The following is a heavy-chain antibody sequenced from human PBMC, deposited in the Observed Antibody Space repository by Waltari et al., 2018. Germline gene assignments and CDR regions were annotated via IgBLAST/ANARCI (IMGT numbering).Heavy chain of an antibody. D-gene: IGHD1-26*01. J-gene: IGHJ4*02. CDR2: INHSGST. CDR3: ARVPSGSYHDY. V-gene: IGHV4-34*01. CDR1: GGSFSGYY. Sequence: QVQLQQWGAGLLKPSETLSLTCAVYGGSFSGYYWSWIRQPPGKGLEWIGEINHSGSTNDNPSLKRRVTISVDTSKNQFSLKLSSVTAAETAVYYCARVPSGSYHDYWGQGTLVTVSS.